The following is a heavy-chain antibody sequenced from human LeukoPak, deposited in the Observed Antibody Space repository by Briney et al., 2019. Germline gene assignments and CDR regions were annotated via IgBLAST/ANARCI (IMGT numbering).Heavy chain of an antibody. CDR3: VREADYGDYRY. CDR1: GFAFSNFG. CDR2: ISSSSNYV. V-gene: IGHV3-21*01. D-gene: IGHD4-17*01. J-gene: IGHJ4*02. Sequence: GGSLRLSCAASGFAFSNFGMTWVRQSPGKGLEWVSSISSSSNYVYSADSLKGRFAISRDNAKNSLYLQMNSLRVEDTAVYYCVREADYGDYRYWGQGTLVTVSS.